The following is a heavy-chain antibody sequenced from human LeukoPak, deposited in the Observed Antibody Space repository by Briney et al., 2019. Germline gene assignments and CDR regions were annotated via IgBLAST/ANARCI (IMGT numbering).Heavy chain of an antibody. J-gene: IGHJ4*02. Sequence: GGSLRLSCAASGFSFDDYSMHWVRQAPGKGLEWVSLISWDGGSTDYADSVKGRFTTSRDKSKKSLYLQMSSLRTDDTALYYCARGQRGTYSYYFDCWGQGTQVTVSS. CDR1: GFSFDDYS. V-gene: IGHV3-43*01. CDR2: ISWDGGST. CDR3: ARGQRGTYSYYFDC. D-gene: IGHD1-26*01.